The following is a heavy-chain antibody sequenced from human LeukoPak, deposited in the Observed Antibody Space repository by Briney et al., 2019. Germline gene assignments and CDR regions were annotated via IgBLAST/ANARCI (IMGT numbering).Heavy chain of an antibody. J-gene: IGHJ4*02. CDR3: ARDGAARPGEYYFDY. V-gene: IGHV1-69*05. Sequence: ASVKVSCKASGGTFSSYAISWVRQAPGQGLEWMGGIIPIFGTANYAQKLQGRVTMTTDTSTSTAYMELRSLRSDDTAVYYCARDGAARPGEYYFDYWGQGTLVTVSS. CDR2: IIPIFGTA. CDR1: GGTFSSYA. D-gene: IGHD6-6*01.